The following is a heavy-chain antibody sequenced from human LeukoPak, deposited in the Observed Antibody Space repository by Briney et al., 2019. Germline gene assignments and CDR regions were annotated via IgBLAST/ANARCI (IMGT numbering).Heavy chain of an antibody. J-gene: IGHJ4*02. V-gene: IGHV4-39*01. CDR1: GGSISSSSYY. D-gene: IGHD1-26*01. CDR3: ARGGSYFDY. Sequence: SETLSLTCTVSGGSISSSSYYWGWIRQPPGKGLEWIGSIYYSGSTYYNPSLKSRVTISVDTSKNQFSLKLSSVTAADTAVYYCARGGSYFDYWGQGTLVTVSS. CDR2: IYYSGST.